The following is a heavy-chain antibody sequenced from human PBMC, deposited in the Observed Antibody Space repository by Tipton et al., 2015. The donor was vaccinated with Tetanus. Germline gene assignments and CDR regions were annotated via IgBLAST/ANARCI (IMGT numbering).Heavy chain of an antibody. CDR3: ARDPYYNGGGYFDY. V-gene: IGHV4-61*08. D-gene: IGHD3-10*01. Sequence: TLSLTCSVSRGSVRSGDYSWNWIRQPPGKGLEWLAYVSYSGRTNSNYSLKSRITISQDTSKNQFSLQLTSVTAADTAVYFCARDPYYNGGGYFDYWGQGTLVTVSS. CDR1: RGSVRSGDYS. CDR2: VSYSGRT. J-gene: IGHJ4*02.